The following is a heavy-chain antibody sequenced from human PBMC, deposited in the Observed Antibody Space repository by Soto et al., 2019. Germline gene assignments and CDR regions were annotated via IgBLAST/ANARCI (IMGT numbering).Heavy chain of an antibody. CDR2: SNKTGNT. Sequence: AIVTVSCKTSGYAFPHYVINWVRQAPGQGLEWMGFSNKTGNTNYAQNFQGRVVLTTDTSTSTAYMEVTSLRSDDTAVYYCARSGEHPLDYWG. V-gene: IGHV1-18*01. CDR1: GYAFPHYV. J-gene: IGHJ4*01. D-gene: IGHD1-26*01. CDR3: ARSGEHPLDY.